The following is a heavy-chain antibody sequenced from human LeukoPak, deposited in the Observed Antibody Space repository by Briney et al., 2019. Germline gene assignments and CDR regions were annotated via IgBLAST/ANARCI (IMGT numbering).Heavy chain of an antibody. V-gene: IGHV7-4-1*02. CDR2: INTNTGNP. CDR1: GYTFTSYA. D-gene: IGHD3-22*01. CDR3: ARRIYSSGYYWELYYYYGMDV. J-gene: IGHJ6*02. Sequence: ASVKVSCKASGYTFTSYAMNWVRRAPGQRLEWMGWINTNTGNPTYAQGFTGRFVFSLDTSVSTAYLQISSLKAEDTAVYYCARRIYSSGYYWELYYYYGMDVWGQGTTVTVSS.